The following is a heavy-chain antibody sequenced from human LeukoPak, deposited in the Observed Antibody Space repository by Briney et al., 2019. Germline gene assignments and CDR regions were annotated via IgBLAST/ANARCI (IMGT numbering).Heavy chain of an antibody. CDR3: AKSWGYSYGSSYGMDV. V-gene: IGHV3-23*01. CDR1: GFTFSSYA. J-gene: IGHJ6*02. Sequence: PGGSLRLSCAASGFTFSSYAMSWVRQAPGKGLEWVSAISGSGGSTYYADSVKGRFTISRDNSKNTLYLQMNSLRAEDTAVYYCAKSWGYSYGSSYGMDVWGQGTTVTVSS. D-gene: IGHD5-18*01. CDR2: ISGSGGST.